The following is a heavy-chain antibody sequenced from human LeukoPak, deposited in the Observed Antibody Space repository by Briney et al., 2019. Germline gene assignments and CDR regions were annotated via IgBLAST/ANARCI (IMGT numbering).Heavy chain of an antibody. Sequence: GGSLRLSCAASGFTFSSYSMNWVRQAPGKGLEWVSSISSSSYIYYADSVKGRFTISRDNAKNSLYLQMNSLRAEDTAVYYCARSRIPGTFDYWGQGTLVTVSS. J-gene: IGHJ4*02. CDR3: ARSRIPGTFDY. CDR2: ISSSSYI. V-gene: IGHV3-21*01. CDR1: GFTFSSYS.